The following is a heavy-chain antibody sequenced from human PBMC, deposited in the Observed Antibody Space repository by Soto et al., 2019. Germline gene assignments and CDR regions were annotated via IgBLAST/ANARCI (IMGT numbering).Heavy chain of an antibody. V-gene: IGHV1-46*01. D-gene: IGHD2-15*01. CDR3: ARVYGYCSGASCYSGYYFDY. J-gene: IGHJ4*02. CDR2: INPRGGST. CDR1: GYTFTSYY. Sequence: QVQLVQSGAEVKKPGASVKVSCKASGYTFTSYYMHWVRQAPGQGLEWMGIINPRGGSTSYAQKCQGRVTMPRDTSTSTVYMELSSLRSEDTAVYYCARVYGYCSGASCYSGYYFDYWGQGTLGTVSS.